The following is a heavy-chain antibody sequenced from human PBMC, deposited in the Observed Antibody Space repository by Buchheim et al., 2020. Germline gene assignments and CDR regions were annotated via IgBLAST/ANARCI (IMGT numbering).Heavy chain of an antibody. CDR3: AKVPRGQLGWFDP. V-gene: IGHV3-30*18. Sequence: QVQLVESGGGVVQPGRSLRLSCAASGFTFSSYGMHWVRQAPGKGLEWVAVISYDGSNKYYADSVKGRFTISSDNSKNTLYLQMNSLRAEDTAVYYCAKVPRGQLGWFDPWGQGTL. J-gene: IGHJ5*02. CDR1: GFTFSSYG. CDR2: ISYDGSNK. D-gene: IGHD6-6*01.